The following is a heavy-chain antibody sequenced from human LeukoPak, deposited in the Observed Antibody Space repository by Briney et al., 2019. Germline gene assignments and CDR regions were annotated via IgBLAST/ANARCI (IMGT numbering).Heavy chain of an antibody. CDR2: ISSDGSII. Sequence: GGSLRLSCAASGFSFSSYWMHWVRQAPGKGLVWVSRISSDGSIINYADSVKGRFTISRDNAKNTLYLQMNSLRVEDTAVYYCARPAVAGVRAGGYDCWGQGTLVTVSS. V-gene: IGHV3-74*01. J-gene: IGHJ4*02. CDR3: ARPAVAGVRAGGYDC. CDR1: GFSFSSYW. D-gene: IGHD6-19*01.